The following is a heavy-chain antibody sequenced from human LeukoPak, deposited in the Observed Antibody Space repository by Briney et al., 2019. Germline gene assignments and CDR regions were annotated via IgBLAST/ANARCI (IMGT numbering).Heavy chain of an antibody. J-gene: IGHJ6*03. V-gene: IGHV4-4*07. CDR2: IYTSGST. D-gene: IGHD1-26*01. CDR3: AREISGSYTYYYYMDV. Sequence: PSKTLSLTCTVSGGSISSYYWSWIRQPAGKGLEWIGRIYTSGSTNYNPSLKSRVTMSVDTSKNQFSLKLSSVTAADTAVYYCAREISGSYTYYYYMDVWGKGTTVTVSS. CDR1: GGSISSYY.